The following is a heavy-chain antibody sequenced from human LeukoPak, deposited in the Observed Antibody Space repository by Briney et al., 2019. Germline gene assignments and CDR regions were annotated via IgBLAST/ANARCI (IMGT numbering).Heavy chain of an antibody. Sequence: GGSLRLSCAASGFTFSSYEMNWVRQAPGKGLEWVSYISSSGSTIYYADSVKGRFTISRDNAKNSLYLQMNSLRAEDTAVYYCADQYWGSYRYWGQGTLVTVSS. D-gene: IGHD3-16*02. V-gene: IGHV3-48*03. CDR3: ADQYWGSYRY. CDR2: ISSSGSTI. J-gene: IGHJ4*02. CDR1: GFTFSSYE.